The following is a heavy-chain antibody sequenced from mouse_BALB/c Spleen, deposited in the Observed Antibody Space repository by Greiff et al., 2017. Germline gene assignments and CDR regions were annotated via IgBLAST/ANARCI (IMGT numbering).Heavy chain of an antibody. CDR2: ISSGSSTI. V-gene: IGHV5-17*02. D-gene: IGHD1-1*01. J-gene: IGHJ3*01. CDR1: GFTFSSFG. Sequence: VQLQQSGGGLVQPGGSRKLSCAASGFTFSSFGMHWVRQAPEKGLEWVAYISSGSSTIYYADTVKGRFTISRDNPKNTLFLQMTSLRSEDTAMYYCARNYGSSYSWFAYWGQGTLVTVSA. CDR3: ARNYGSSYSWFAY.